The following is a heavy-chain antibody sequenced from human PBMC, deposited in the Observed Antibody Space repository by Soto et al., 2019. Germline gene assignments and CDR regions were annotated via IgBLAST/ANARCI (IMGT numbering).Heavy chain of an antibody. CDR3: AKVGEDIVVVVAATDY. CDR2: ISGSGGST. J-gene: IGHJ4*02. D-gene: IGHD2-15*01. CDR1: GFTFSSYA. V-gene: IGHV3-23*01. Sequence: EVQLLESGGGLVQPGGSLRLSCAASGFTFSSYAMSWVRQAPGKGLEWVSAISGSGGSTYYADSVKGRFTISRDNSKNTLYLQMNSLRAEDTAVYYCAKVGEDIVVVVAATDYWGQGTLVTVSS.